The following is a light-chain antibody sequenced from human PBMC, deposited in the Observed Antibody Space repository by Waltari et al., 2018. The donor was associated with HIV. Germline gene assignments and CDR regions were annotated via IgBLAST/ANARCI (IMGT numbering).Light chain of an antibody. CDR1: SNDIGTYNF. Sequence: QSALTQPPSASGSPGQSVAISCTGSSNDIGTYNFVPWYQHHPGKAPKLLIYDVTRRPPGIPDRFSGTKSGYTASLTVSDLQVEDEADYDCVSYTEKDTFLLFGGGTKLAV. V-gene: IGLV2-8*01. CDR3: VSYTEKDTFLL. CDR2: DVT. J-gene: IGLJ2*01.